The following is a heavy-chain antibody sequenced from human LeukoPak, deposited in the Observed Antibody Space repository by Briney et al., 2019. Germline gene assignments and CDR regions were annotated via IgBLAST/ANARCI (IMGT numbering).Heavy chain of an antibody. CDR3: ARDRQRVVVVPAATTVGY. D-gene: IGHD2-2*01. V-gene: IGHV1-2*02. CDR1: GYTFTGYY. Sequence: GASVKVSCKASGYTFTGYYMHWVRQAPGQGLEWMGWINPNRGGTNYAQKFQGRVTMTRDTSISTAYMELSRLRSDDTAVYYCARDRQRVVVVPAATTVGYWGQGTPVTVSS. J-gene: IGHJ4*02. CDR2: INPNRGGT.